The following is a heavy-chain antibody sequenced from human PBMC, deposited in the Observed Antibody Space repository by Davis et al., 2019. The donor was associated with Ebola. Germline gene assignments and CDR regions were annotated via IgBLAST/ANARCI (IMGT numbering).Heavy chain of an antibody. CDR2: KKEDGSEQ. Sequence: ESLMISCTASGPCIHMFWMTWVRPAPGKGLELVANKKEDGSEQYYVDSVRGRFTISRDNARNSVFLHMNSLRAEDTAVYYCARDVGVEFDYWGQGALITVSS. CDR1: GPCIHMFW. D-gene: IGHD3-10*01. V-gene: IGHV3-7*03. CDR3: ARDVGVEFDY. J-gene: IGHJ4*02.